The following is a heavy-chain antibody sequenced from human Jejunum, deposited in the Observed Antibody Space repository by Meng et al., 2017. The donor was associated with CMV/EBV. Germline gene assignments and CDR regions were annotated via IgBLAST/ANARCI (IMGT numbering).Heavy chain of an antibody. J-gene: IGHJ6*02. Sequence: IASYMSWIRPAPGTGLDWLSYISHTGSPISNADSVKGRFTVSRDNAKNSLYLQMNSLRVEDTAVYYCARDRSTGWQYYSDFYGMDVWGQGTTVTVSS. D-gene: IGHD2-2*01. CDR2: ISHTGSPI. CDR1: IASY. V-gene: IGHV3-11*01. CDR3: ARDRSTGWQYYSDFYGMDV.